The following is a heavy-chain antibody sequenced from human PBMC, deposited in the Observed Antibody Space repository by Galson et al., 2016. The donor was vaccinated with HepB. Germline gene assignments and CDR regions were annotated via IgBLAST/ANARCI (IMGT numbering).Heavy chain of an antibody. CDR1: GFNFEDYA. J-gene: IGHJ6*02. V-gene: IGHV3-9*01. D-gene: IGHD3-3*01. Sequence: SLRLSCAASGFNFEDYAMHWVRLGPGKGLEWVSGISWNGASIGYAASVKGRFTISRDNANNSLSLQMNSLRAEDTALYYCVKDRGPTIFGVAINLAGLDVWGHGSTVTVSS. CDR2: ISWNGASI. CDR3: VKDRGPTIFGVAINLAGLDV.